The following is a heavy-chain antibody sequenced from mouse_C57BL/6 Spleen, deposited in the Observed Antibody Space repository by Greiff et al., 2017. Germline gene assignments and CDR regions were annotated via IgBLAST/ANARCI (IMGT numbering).Heavy chain of an antibody. CDR2: INSDGGST. CDR3: ARHGDYYGSSDSYFDV. Sequence: EVKLVESGGGLVQPGESLKLSCESNEYEFPSHDMSWVRKTPEKRLELVAAINSDGGSTYYPDTMERRFIISRDNTKKTLYLQMSSLRSEDTALYYCARHGDYYGSSDSYFDVWGTGTTVTVSS. CDR1: EYEFPSHD. J-gene: IGHJ1*03. D-gene: IGHD1-1*01. V-gene: IGHV5-2*01.